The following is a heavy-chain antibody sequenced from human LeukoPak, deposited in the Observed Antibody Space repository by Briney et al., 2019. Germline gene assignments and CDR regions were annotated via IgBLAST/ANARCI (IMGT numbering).Heavy chain of an antibody. CDR1: GSTLHTYD. CDR2: IIAYNGNT. D-gene: IGHD2-15*01. CDR3: ARSGYCSGASCYYSYGMDV. V-gene: IGHV1-18*01. Sequence: GASVKVSCKASGSTLHTYDINWVRQAPGQGLEWMGWIIAYNGNTAYAQSLQDRVTMTTETSTSTAYMELRSLTSDDTAVYYCARSGYCSGASCYYSYGMDVWGQGTTVTVSS. J-gene: IGHJ6*02.